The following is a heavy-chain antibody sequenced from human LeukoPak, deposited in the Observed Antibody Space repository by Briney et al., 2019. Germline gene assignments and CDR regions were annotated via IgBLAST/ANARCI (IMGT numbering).Heavy chain of an antibody. D-gene: IGHD5-12*01. CDR1: GGSISSYY. J-gene: IGHJ5*02. V-gene: IGHV4-59*01. CDR3: ARDRGYRSNWFDP. Sequence: PSETLSLTCTVSGGSISSYYWSWIRLPPGKGLERIGYIYYSGSTNYNPSLKSRVTISVDTSKNQFSLKLSSVTAADTAVYYCARDRGYRSNWFDPWGQGTLVTVSS. CDR2: IYYSGST.